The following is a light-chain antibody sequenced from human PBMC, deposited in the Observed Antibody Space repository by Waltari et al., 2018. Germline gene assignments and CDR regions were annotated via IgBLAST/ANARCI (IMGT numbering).Light chain of an antibody. CDR2: EVT. V-gene: IGLV2-23*02. CDR1: SSDVGNYHL. Sequence: QSGLTQPASVSGSPGQSINISCTGTSSDVGNYHLVSWYQQYPGKAPKLMVYEVTKRTSGVSDRFSGSKSGNTASLTIYGLQSEDEADYYCCSYAGLGIYVFGTGTKVTVL. CDR3: CSYAGLGIYV. J-gene: IGLJ1*01.